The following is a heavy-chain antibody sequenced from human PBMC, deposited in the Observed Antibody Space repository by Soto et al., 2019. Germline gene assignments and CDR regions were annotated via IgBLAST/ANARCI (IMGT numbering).Heavy chain of an antibody. J-gene: IGHJ4*02. Sequence: PGESLKISCKASGYNFGGYWIGWVRQMPGKGLEWMGIIFPGDSDTRYSPSFQGQVTISADKSISTVYLQWRSLKASDTAIYFCARGGFIGTPHDYWGQGTRVTVSS. D-gene: IGHD1-7*01. V-gene: IGHV5-51*01. CDR1: GYNFGGYW. CDR2: IFPGDSDT. CDR3: ARGGFIGTPHDY.